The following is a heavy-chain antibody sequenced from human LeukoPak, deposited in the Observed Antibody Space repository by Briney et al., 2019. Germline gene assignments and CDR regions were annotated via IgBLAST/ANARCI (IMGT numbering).Heavy chain of an antibody. J-gene: IGHJ5*02. CDR3: ARALCGTGSGGSCPRRYWFDP. V-gene: IGHV1-18*01. CDR1: GYTFTSYG. D-gene: IGHD2-15*01. CDR2: ISAYNGNT. Sequence: ASVKVSCKASGYTFTSYGISWVRRAPGQGLEWMGWISAYNGNTNYAQKFQGRVTITADKSTSTAYMELSSLRSEDTAVYYCARALCGTGSGGSCPRRYWFDPWGQGTLVTVSS.